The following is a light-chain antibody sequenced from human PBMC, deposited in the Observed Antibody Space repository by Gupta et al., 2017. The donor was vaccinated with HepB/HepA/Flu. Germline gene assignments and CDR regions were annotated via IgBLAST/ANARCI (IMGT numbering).Light chain of an antibody. V-gene: IGKV4-1*01. Sequence: DIVMTQSPDSLAVSLGERATINCKSSQSVLYSSNNKNYLAWYQQKPGQPPKLLIYWASTRESGVPDRFSGSGSGTDFTLTISILQAEDVAVYYCQQYDSTPLTFGQGTKVEIK. J-gene: IGKJ1*01. CDR2: WAS. CDR1: QSVLYSSNNKNY. CDR3: QQYDSTPLT.